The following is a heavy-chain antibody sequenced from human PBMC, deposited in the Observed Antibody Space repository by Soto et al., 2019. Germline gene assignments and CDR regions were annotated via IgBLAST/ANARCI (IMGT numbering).Heavy chain of an antibody. CDR3: ARESPMYSSGWGPFDY. CDR2: IIPIFGTA. D-gene: IGHD6-19*01. J-gene: IGHJ4*02. Sequence: SVKVSCKASGGTFSSYAISWVRQAPGQGLEWMGGIIPIFGTANYAQKFQGRVTITADESTSTAYMELSSLRSEDTAVYYCARESPMYSSGWGPFDYWGQGTLVTSPQ. CDR1: GGTFSSYA. V-gene: IGHV1-69*13.